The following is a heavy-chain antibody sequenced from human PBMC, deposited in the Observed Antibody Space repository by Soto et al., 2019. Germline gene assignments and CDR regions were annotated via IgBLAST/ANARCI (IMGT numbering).Heavy chain of an antibody. CDR3: ARDHQLLRDYYYYYMDV. CDR1: GFTFSSYW. V-gene: IGHV3-74*01. J-gene: IGHJ6*03. Sequence: GGSLRLSCAASGFTFSSYWMHWVRQAPGKGLVWVSRINSDGSSTSYADSVKGRFTISRDNAKNTLYLQMNSLRAEDTAVYYCARDHQLLRDYYYYYMDVWGKGTTVTVSS. D-gene: IGHD2-2*01. CDR2: INSDGSST.